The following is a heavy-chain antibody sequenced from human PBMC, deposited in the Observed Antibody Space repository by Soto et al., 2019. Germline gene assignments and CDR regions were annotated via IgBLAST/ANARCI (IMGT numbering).Heavy chain of an antibody. D-gene: IGHD5-12*01. CDR2: ISGSGDDT. CDR1: GFTFRNYA. Sequence: EVEVLESGGGLVQPGGSLRLSCAASGFTFRNYAMSWIRQAPGKGLEWVSGISGSGDDTHFGDSVKGRFTISRDNSKNTLYLQMNGLRADDTAIYYCARDPKRRDGYNFDSWGRGALVTVSS. J-gene: IGHJ4*02. V-gene: IGHV3-23*01. CDR3: ARDPKRRDGYNFDS.